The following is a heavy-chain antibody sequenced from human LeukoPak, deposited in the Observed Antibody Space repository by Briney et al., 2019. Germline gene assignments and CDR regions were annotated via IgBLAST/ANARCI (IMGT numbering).Heavy chain of an antibody. V-gene: IGHV5-51*01. J-gene: IGHJ5*02. CDR3: VRNPAVAGSAYKWSDP. CDR2: IYPGDSDT. Sequence: GESLKISCKTSGYIFPNYWIGWVRQRPGKGLEWMGFIYPGDSDTTYNPSFQGQVTISADKSINTAYLHWSRLAASDTAMYYCVRNPAVAGSAYKWSDPWGQGTLVTVSS. CDR1: GYIFPNYW. D-gene: IGHD6-19*01.